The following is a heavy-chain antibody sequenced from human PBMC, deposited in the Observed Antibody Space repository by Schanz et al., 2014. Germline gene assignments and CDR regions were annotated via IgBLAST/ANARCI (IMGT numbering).Heavy chain of an antibody. CDR3: ARDRDQWDGNYLDY. CDR1: GYTFTDYH. D-gene: IGHD1-26*01. Sequence: QVQLVQSGAEVKKPGASVKVSCKASGYTFTDYHIHWVRQAPGQGLEWMGWINVYNGDTKFAKTFQDRVTLTTDTSTSTVYMELRSLTSDDSAVYYCARDRDQWDGNYLDYWGQGTLVTVSS. J-gene: IGHJ4*02. CDR2: INVYNGDT. V-gene: IGHV1-18*01.